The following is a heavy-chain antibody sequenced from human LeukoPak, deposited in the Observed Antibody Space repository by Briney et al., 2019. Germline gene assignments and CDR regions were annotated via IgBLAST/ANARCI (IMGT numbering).Heavy chain of an antibody. D-gene: IGHD5-12*01. Sequence: GGSLRLSCAASGFTFSSYSINWVRQAPGKGLEWVSSISSSSSYIYYADSVKGRFIISRDNAKNSLYLQMNSLRAEDTAVYYCASMIVATKYYFDYWGQGTLVTVSS. CDR3: ASMIVATKYYFDY. CDR2: ISSSSSYI. V-gene: IGHV3-21*01. J-gene: IGHJ4*02. CDR1: GFTFSSYS.